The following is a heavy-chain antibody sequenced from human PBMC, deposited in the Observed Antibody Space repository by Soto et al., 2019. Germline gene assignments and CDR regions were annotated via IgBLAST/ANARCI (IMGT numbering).Heavy chain of an antibody. Sequence: QVLVQESGPGLVKTSQTLTLSCTVSGGSVDSSNHYWNWIRQPPGKGLEWIGYIYYGESTYYNPSLKSRATISVDTSQSRFSLRLTSVTAADTAVYYCARDMGSAMTTRIFDHWGQGTLVTVSS. J-gene: IGHJ4*02. CDR3: ARDMGSAMTTRIFDH. V-gene: IGHV4-30-4*01. D-gene: IGHD4-17*01. CDR1: GGSVDSSNHY. CDR2: IYYGEST.